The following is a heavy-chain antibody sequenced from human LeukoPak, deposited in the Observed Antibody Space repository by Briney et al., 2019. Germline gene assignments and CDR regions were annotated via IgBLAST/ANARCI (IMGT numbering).Heavy chain of an antibody. D-gene: IGHD2-21*02. CDR3: ASIVVVTAADPSDAFDI. CDR1: GFTFSSYA. CDR2: ISGSGGST. Sequence: GGSLRLSCAASGFTFSSYAMSWVRQAPGKGLEWVSAISGSGGSTYYADSVKGRFTISRDNSKNTLYLQMNSLRAEDTAVYYCASIVVVTAADPSDAFDIWGQGTMVTVSS. V-gene: IGHV3-23*01. J-gene: IGHJ3*02.